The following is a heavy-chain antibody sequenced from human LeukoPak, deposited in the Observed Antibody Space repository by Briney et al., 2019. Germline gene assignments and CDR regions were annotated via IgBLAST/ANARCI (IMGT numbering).Heavy chain of an antibody. Sequence: ASMKVSCKASGYTFTSYGITWVRQAPGQGLEWMGWISAYNGNTNYAQNFQGRVTMTTDTSTSTAYMELRSLRSDDTAVYYCARDHSGSPAASDIWGQGTTVTVSS. J-gene: IGHJ3*02. V-gene: IGHV1-18*01. CDR1: GYTFTSYG. CDR3: ARDHSGSPAASDI. CDR2: ISAYNGNT. D-gene: IGHD6-13*01.